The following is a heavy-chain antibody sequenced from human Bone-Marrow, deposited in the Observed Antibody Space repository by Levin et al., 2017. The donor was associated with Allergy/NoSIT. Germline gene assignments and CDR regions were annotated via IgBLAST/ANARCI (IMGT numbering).Heavy chain of an antibody. Sequence: PSETLSLTCTVSGDSINSGDDYWSWIRQPPGGGLELIGYIYNSGSTFYNPSLKSRVTIAIHTSKNQISLRLNSVTASDTAVYYCARGPEAGSGSYYNYWGQGTLVTVSS. V-gene: IGHV4-30-4*01. J-gene: IGHJ4*02. CDR3: ARGPEAGSGSYYNY. CDR2: IYNSGST. CDR1: GDSINSGDDY. D-gene: IGHD3-10*01.